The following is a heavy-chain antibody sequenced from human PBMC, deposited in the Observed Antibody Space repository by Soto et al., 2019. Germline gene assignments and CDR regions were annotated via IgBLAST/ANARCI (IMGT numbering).Heavy chain of an antibody. CDR1: GYTFTSYY. D-gene: IGHD6-19*01. CDR2: INPSGGST. CDR3: ARDVGGIAGAAPGDVGYFDL. Sequence: GASVKVSCKASGYTFTSYYMHWVRQAPGQGLEWMGIINPSGGSTSYAQKFQGRVTMTRDTSTSTVYMELSSLRSEDTAVYYCARDVGGIAGAAPGDVGYFDLWGRGTLVTVSS. V-gene: IGHV1-46*01. J-gene: IGHJ2*01.